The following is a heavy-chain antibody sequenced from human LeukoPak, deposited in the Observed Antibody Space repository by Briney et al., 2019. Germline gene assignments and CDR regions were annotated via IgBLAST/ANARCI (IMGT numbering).Heavy chain of an antibody. Sequence: SVKVSCKASGGTFSNSAFSWVRQAPRQGLEWVGRIIPIHVTAHYAQKLQGRVTITADESTSTVYMELSSLTSEDTAVYYCSGQQWPQVYWGQGTLVTVSS. CDR1: GGTFSNSA. D-gene: IGHD6-19*01. J-gene: IGHJ4*02. CDR3: SGQQWPQVY. V-gene: IGHV1-69*11. CDR2: IIPIHVTA.